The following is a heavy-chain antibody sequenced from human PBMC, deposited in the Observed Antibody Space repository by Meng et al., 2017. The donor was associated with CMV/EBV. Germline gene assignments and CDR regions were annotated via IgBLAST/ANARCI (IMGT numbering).Heavy chain of an antibody. D-gene: IGHD6-13*01. J-gene: IGHJ5*02. CDR3: ARDLGAAADPNWFDP. Sequence: VSGGSISSYYWSWIRQPAGKGLEWIGRIYTSGSTNYNPSLKSRVTMSVDTSKNQFSLKLSPVTAADTAVYYCARDLGAAADPNWFDPWGQGTLVTVSS. CDR1: GGSISSYY. CDR2: IYTSGST. V-gene: IGHV4-4*07.